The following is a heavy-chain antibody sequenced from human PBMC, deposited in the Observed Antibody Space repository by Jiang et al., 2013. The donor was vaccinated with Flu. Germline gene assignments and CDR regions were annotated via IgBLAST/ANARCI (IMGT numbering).Heavy chain of an antibody. CDR3: ARRVYYYGSGSYSSDY. CDR2: INPSGGST. J-gene: IGHJ4*02. CDR1: GYTFTSYY. D-gene: IGHD3-10*01. Sequence: EVKKPGASVKVSCKASGYTFTSYYMHWVRQAPGQGLEWMGIINPSGGSTSYAQKFQGRVTMTRDTSTSTVYMELSSLRSEDTAVYYCARRVYYYGSGSYSSDYWGQGTLVTVSS. V-gene: IGHV1-46*03.